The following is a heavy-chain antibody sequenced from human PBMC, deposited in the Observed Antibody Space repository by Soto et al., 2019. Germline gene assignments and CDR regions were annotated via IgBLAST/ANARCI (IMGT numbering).Heavy chain of an antibody. J-gene: IGHJ4*02. CDR1: GASVSSDYYY. D-gene: IGHD1-26*01. CDR2: IYNSGST. CDR3: ARGPSGDKVDY. Sequence: QVQLQESGPGLVEPSQTLSLTCTVSGASVSSDYYYWSWIRQPPGRGLEWIGHIYNSGSTYSNPSPKSRVPVSLDTSKNQFSLNLSSVTAADTAVYYCARGPSGDKVDYWGQGTLVTVSS. V-gene: IGHV4-30-4*01.